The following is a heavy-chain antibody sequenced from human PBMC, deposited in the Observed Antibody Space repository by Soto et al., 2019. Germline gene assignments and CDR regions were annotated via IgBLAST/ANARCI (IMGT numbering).Heavy chain of an antibody. CDR1: GFTFSSYG. CDR2: ISYDGSNK. CDR3: AKDQRGGKYYYYYYGMDV. D-gene: IGHD2-15*01. J-gene: IGHJ6*02. V-gene: IGHV3-30*18. Sequence: QVPLVESGGGVVQPGRSLRLSCAASGFTFSSYGMHWVRQAPGKGLEWVAVISYDGSNKYYADSVKGRFTISRDNSKNTRYLQMNSLRAEDTAVYYCAKDQRGGKYYYYYYGMDVWGQGTTVIVSS.